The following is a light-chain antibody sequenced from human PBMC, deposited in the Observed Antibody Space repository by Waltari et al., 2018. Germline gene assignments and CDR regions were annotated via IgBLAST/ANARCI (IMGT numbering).Light chain of an antibody. J-gene: IGLJ2*01. CDR1: SSDVGSYTF. Sequence: QSDLTQPASVSGSPGQSVTISCTSTSSDVGSYTFCSRYQQYPGKAPKVMIYEVSKRPSGVSNRYSGSKSGNTASLTISGLQAEDEADYYCCSYASTSNSVVFGGGTKLTVL. CDR2: EVS. V-gene: IGLV2-23*02. CDR3: CSYASTSNSVV.